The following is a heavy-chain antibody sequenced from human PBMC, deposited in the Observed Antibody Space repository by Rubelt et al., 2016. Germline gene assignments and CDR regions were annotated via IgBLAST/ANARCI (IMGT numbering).Heavy chain of an antibody. J-gene: IGHJ3*02. D-gene: IGHD3-3*01. V-gene: IGHV4-34*01. CDR3: ARTTEDYDFWSGSSDAFDI. CDR2: INHSGST. Sequence: QVQLQQWGAGLLKPSETLSLTCAVYGGSFSGYYWSWIRQPPGKGLEWIGEINHSGSTNYNPSLKGGVTNSLATSKNQFALKLSPVTAADTAVYYCARTTEDYDFWSGSSDAFDIWGQGTMVTVSS. CDR1: GGSFSGYY.